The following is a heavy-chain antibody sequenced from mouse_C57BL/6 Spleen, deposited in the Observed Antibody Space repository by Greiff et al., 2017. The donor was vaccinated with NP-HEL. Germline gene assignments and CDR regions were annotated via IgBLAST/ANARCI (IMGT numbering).Heavy chain of an antibody. CDR1: GFTFSSYA. Sequence: DVKLVESGGGLVKPGGSLKLSCAASGFTFSSYAMSWVRQTPEKRLEWVATISDGGSYTYYPDNVKGRFTISRDNAKNNLYLQMSHLKSEDTAMYYCARGDWDGDWFAYWGQGTLVTVSA. J-gene: IGHJ3*01. V-gene: IGHV5-4*03. CDR2: ISDGGSYT. CDR3: ARGDWDGDWFAY. D-gene: IGHD4-1*01.